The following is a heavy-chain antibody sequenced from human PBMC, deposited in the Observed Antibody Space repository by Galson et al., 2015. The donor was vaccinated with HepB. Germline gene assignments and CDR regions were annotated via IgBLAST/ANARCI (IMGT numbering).Heavy chain of an antibody. Sequence: SVKVSCKASGYTFTSYGISWVRQAPGQGLEWMGWISAYNGNTNYAQKLQGRVTMTTDTSTSTAYMELRSLRSDDTAVYYCAREFHPGWYRGHYYGMDVWGQGTTVTVSS. CDR1: GYTFTSYG. J-gene: IGHJ6*02. D-gene: IGHD6-19*01. CDR2: ISAYNGNT. V-gene: IGHV1-18*01. CDR3: AREFHPGWYRGHYYGMDV.